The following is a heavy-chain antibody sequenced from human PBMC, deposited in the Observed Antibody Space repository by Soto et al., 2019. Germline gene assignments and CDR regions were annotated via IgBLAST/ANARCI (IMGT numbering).Heavy chain of an antibody. CDR2: ISYDGSNK. J-gene: IGHJ4*02. Sequence: PGGSLRLSCAASGFTFSSYVMHWVRQAPGKGLEWVAVISYDGSNKYYADSVKGRFTTSRDNSKNTLYLQMNSLRAEDTAVYYCAKDQQVGYYDSSGYYGPFDYWGQGTMVTVSS. D-gene: IGHD3-22*01. V-gene: IGHV3-30*18. CDR1: GFTFSSYV. CDR3: AKDQQVGYYDSSGYYGPFDY.